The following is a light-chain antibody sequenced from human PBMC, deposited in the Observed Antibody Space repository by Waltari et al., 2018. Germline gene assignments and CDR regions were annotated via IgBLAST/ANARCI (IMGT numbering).Light chain of an antibody. CDR1: RLGVKH. J-gene: IGLJ2*01. CDR2: QVS. V-gene: IGLV3-1*01. CDR3: QAWDSSTVV. Sequence: SYEPTQPPSVSVSPGQTASTTCAGDRLGVKHASWYQLKPGQSPVLVFYQVSQPPPGIPGRFSGSNSGNTATLTISGTQAIDEADYYCQAWDSSTVVFGGGTKLTVL.